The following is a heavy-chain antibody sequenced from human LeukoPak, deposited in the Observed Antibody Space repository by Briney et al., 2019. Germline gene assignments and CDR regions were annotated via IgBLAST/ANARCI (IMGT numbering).Heavy chain of an antibody. D-gene: IGHD3-16*01. Sequence: ASVKVSCKASGYTFTGYYLHWVRQAPGQGLEWMGWIDPDSGGTNSAQKFQGRVTMTRDTSISTVYMELSRLRSDDTAVFYCARDGGLDYWGQGTLVTVSS. CDR2: IDPDSGGT. CDR3: ARDGGLDY. V-gene: IGHV1-2*02. CDR1: GYTFTGYY. J-gene: IGHJ4*02.